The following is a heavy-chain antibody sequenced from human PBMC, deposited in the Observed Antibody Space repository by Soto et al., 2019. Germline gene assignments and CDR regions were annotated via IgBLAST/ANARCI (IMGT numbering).Heavy chain of an antibody. Sequence: QVQLQQWGAGLLKPSETLSLTCAVYGGSFSGYYWSWIRQPPGKGLEWIGEINHSGSTNYNPSLKSRVTISVDQSKNQFSLKLSSVTAADTAVYYCARGDSGWLGNYYYYGMDVWGQGTTVTVSS. J-gene: IGHJ6*02. D-gene: IGHD6-19*01. V-gene: IGHV4-34*01. CDR2: INHSGST. CDR1: GGSFSGYY. CDR3: ARGDSGWLGNYYYYGMDV.